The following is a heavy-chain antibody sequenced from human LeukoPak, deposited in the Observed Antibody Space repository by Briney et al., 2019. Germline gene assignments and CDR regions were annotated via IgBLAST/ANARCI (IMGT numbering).Heavy chain of an antibody. CDR3: ARGLPRYCSSTSCVPYGDFYYYYYMDV. Sequence: SETLSLTCTVSGGSISSYYWSWIRQPPGKGLEWIGRIYTSGSTNYNPSLKSRVTISVDTSKNQFSLKLSSVTAADTAVYYCARGLPRYCSSTSCVPYGDFYYYYYMDVWGKGTTVTVSS. J-gene: IGHJ6*03. V-gene: IGHV4-4*08. CDR1: GGSISSYY. CDR2: IYTSGST. D-gene: IGHD2-2*01.